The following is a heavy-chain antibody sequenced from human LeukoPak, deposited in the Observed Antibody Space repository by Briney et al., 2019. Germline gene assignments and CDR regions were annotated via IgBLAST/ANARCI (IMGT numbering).Heavy chain of an antibody. V-gene: IGHV1-69*05. Sequence: SVKVSCKASGGTFSGYAISWVRQAPGQGLEWMGGIIPIFNTANYAQKFQGRVTIGTDGSTNTAYMELSSLRSEDTAVYYCARADDSSGIDAFDIWGQGTMVTVSS. CDR3: ARADDSSGIDAFDI. D-gene: IGHD3-22*01. J-gene: IGHJ3*02. CDR2: IIPIFNTA. CDR1: GGTFSGYA.